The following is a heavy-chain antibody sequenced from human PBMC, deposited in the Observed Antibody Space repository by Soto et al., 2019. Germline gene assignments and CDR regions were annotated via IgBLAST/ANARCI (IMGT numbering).Heavy chain of an antibody. CDR3: ARHCKAGTGGDTSPFAPVDY. V-gene: IGHV4-59*08. J-gene: IGHJ4*02. CDR1: GGSISSYY. CDR2: IYYSGST. Sequence: PSETLSLTCTVSGGSISSYYWSWIRQPPGKGLEWIGYIYYSGSTNYNPSLKSRVTISVDTSKNQFSLKLSSVTAADTAVYYCARHCKAGTGGDTSPFAPVDYWGQGTLVTVSA. D-gene: IGHD1-26*01.